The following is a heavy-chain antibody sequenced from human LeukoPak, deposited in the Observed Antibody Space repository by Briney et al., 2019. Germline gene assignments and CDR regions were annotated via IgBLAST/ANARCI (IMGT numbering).Heavy chain of an antibody. CDR1: GFSFSNYS. D-gene: IGHD3-3*01. Sequence: GGSLRLPCAASGFSFSNYSMHWVRQTPGKGLEWVAIISNDGSRKYYAHSVEGRFTISRDNSKNTLYLQMDSLRAEDTAVYYCARDRAWNYFDYWGQGTLVTVSS. V-gene: IGHV3-30*03. CDR2: ISNDGSRK. J-gene: IGHJ4*02. CDR3: ARDRAWNYFDY.